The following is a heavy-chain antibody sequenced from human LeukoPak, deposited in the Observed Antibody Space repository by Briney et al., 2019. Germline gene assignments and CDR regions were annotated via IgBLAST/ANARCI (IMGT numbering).Heavy chain of an antibody. CDR1: GGSFSGYY. V-gene: IGHV4-34*01. J-gene: IGHJ4*02. Sequence: SETLSLTCAVYGGSFSGYYWSWIRQPPGKGLEWIGEINHSGSTNYNPSLKSRVTISVDTSKNQFSLKLSSVTAADTAVYYCARSPYYYDSSGYYTYYDYWGREPWSPSPQ. D-gene: IGHD3-22*01. CDR3: ARSPYYYDSSGYYTYYDY. CDR2: INHSGST.